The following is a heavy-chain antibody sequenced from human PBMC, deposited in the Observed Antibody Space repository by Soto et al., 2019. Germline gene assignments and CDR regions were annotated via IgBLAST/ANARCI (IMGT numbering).Heavy chain of an antibody. J-gene: IGHJ4*02. V-gene: IGHV3-30*18. D-gene: IGHD3-9*01. CDR3: AKVATQYFDWFAPYFDY. CDR1: GFTFSTYG. CDR2: VSYNGGNN. Sequence: GGSLRLSCAASGFTFSTYGMYWVRQAPGKGLEGVAVVSYNGGNNYYADSVKGRFTISRDNSKNTVDLQMNSLRAEDTAVYYCAKVATQYFDWFAPYFDYWGQGTLVTVSS.